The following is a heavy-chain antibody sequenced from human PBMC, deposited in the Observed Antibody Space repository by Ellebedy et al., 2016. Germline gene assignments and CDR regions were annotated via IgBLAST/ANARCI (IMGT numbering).Heavy chain of an antibody. Sequence: GGSLRLXCAASGFNFDDYGMHWVRQAPGKGLEWVSSISWNSGSIAYGDSVKGRFTISRDNAKKSLYLQMNSLRPADTALYYCAKDLERGLEWSQSAFDYWGQGTLVTVSS. CDR2: ISWNSGSI. J-gene: IGHJ4*02. D-gene: IGHD3-3*01. CDR1: GFNFDDYG. CDR3: AKDLERGLEWSQSAFDY. V-gene: IGHV3-9*01.